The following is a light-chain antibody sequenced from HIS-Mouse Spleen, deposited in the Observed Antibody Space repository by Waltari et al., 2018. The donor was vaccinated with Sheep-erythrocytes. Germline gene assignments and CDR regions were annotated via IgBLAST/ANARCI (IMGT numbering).Light chain of an antibody. V-gene: IGLV3-1*01. CDR3: QAWDSSIVV. CDR2: QDS. J-gene: IGLJ2*01. CDR1: KLGDKY. Sequence: SYELTQPPSVSVSPGQTASITCSGEKLGDKYACWYPQKPGQSPVLVIYQDSKRPSGIPERFSGSNSGNTATLTISGTQAMDEADYYCQAWDSSIVVFGGGTKLTVL.